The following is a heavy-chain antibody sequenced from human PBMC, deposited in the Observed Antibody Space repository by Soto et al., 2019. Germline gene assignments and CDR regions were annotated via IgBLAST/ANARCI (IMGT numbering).Heavy chain of an antibody. V-gene: IGHV5-51*01. Sequence: GESLKISCKGSGYSFTNYWIGWVRQMPGKGLEWMGIIYPGDSDTRYSPSFQGQVTISADKSISTAYVQWSSLKASDTAMYYCARYYYDSSGYLDAFDIWGQETMVTISS. D-gene: IGHD3-22*01. CDR2: IYPGDSDT. J-gene: IGHJ3*02. CDR1: GYSFTNYW. CDR3: ARYYYDSSGYLDAFDI.